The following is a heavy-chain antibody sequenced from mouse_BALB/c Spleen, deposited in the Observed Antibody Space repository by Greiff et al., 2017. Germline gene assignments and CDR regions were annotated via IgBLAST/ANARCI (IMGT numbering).Heavy chain of an antibody. CDR2: IWGDGST. J-gene: IGHJ4*01. CDR1: GFSLTGYG. V-gene: IGHV2-6-7*01. D-gene: IGHD2-1*01. Sequence: QVQLKESGPGLVAPSQSLSITCTVSGFSLTGYGVNWVRQPPGKGLEWLGMIWGDGSTDYNSALKSRLSISKDNSKSQVFLKMNSLQTDDTARYYCARDDYGNHYAMDYWGQGTSVTVSS. CDR3: ARDDYGNHYAMDY.